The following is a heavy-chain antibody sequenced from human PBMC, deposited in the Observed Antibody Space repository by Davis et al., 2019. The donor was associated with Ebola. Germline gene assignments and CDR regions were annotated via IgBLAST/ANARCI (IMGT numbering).Heavy chain of an antibody. CDR1: GFIFSTYI. V-gene: IGHV3-21*01. Sequence: PGGSLRLSCVGSGFIFSTYIMNWVRQAPGKGLEWVSSITSRSDYIYYTDSVKGRFTTSKDNAKSSLFLQMNSLRAEDTALYYCARLMYDSSGYYSAFDYWGQGTLVTVSS. CDR2: ITSRSDYI. D-gene: IGHD3-22*01. CDR3: ARLMYDSSGYYSAFDY. J-gene: IGHJ4*02.